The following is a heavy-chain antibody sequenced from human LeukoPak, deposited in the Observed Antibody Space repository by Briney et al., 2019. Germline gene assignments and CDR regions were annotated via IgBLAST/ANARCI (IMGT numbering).Heavy chain of an antibody. CDR2: IYYSGST. Sequence: SETLSLTCTVPGGSISSYYWSWIRQPPGKGLEWIGYIYYSGSTNYNPSLKSRVTISVDTSKNQFSLKLSSVTAADTAVYYCAREQWLVSGFFDYWGQGTLVTVSS. V-gene: IGHV4-59*01. CDR3: AREQWLVSGFFDY. J-gene: IGHJ4*02. CDR1: GGSISSYY. D-gene: IGHD6-19*01.